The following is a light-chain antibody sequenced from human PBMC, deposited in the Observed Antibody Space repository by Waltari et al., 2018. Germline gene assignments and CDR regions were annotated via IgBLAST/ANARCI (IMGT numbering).Light chain of an antibody. CDR1: QSISSW. CDR3: QQYNSLAS. J-gene: IGKJ2*03. V-gene: IGKV1-5*03. CDR2: KAS. Sequence: DIQMTQSPSILSASVGDRVTITCRASQSISSWLAWYQQKPGKAPKLLIYKASSLESGVPSRFSGSGSGTEFTLTISSLQPDDFATYYCQQYNSLASFGQGTKLEIK.